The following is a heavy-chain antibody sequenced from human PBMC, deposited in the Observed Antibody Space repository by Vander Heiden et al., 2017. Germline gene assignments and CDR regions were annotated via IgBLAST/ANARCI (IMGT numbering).Heavy chain of an antibody. D-gene: IGHD3-9*01. CDR3: ARITTYYDILTGYYTPSGMDV. J-gene: IGHJ6*02. CDR2: IYHSGST. Sequence: QVQLQESGPGLVKPSETLSLTCAVSGYSISSGYSWGWIRQPPGKGLEWIGSIYHSGSTYYNPSLKSRVTISVDTSKNQFSLKLSSVTAADTAVYYCARITTYYDILTGYYTPSGMDVWGQGTTVTVSS. CDR1: GYSISSGYS. V-gene: IGHV4-38-2*01.